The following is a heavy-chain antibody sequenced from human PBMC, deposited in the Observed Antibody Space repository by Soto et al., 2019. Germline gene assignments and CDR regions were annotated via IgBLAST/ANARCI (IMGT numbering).Heavy chain of an antibody. J-gene: IGHJ4*02. D-gene: IGHD1-7*01. V-gene: IGHV3-49*03. CDR3: TRAITGTEYYFDY. Sequence: GGSLRLSCTASGFTFGDYAMSWFRQAPGKGLEWVGFIRSKAYGGTTEYAASVKGRFTISRDDSKSIAYLQMNSLKTEDTAVYYCTRAITGTEYYFDYWGQGTLVTVSS. CDR2: IRSKAYGGTT. CDR1: GFTFGDYA.